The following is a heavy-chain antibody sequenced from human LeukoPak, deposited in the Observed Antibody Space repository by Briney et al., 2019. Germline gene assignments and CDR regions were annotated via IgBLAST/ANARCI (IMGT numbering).Heavy chain of an antibody. D-gene: IGHD3-22*01. V-gene: IGHV3-48*04. J-gene: IGHJ4*02. CDR3: ARDLSYYYDSSAGFDY. CDR2: ISSSSSTI. Sequence: GGSLRLSCAASGFTFSSYSMNWVRQAPGKGLEWVSYISSSSSTIYYADSVKGRFTISRDNAKNSLYLQMNSLRAEDTAVYYCARDLSYYYDSSAGFDYWGQGTLSPSPQ. CDR1: GFTFSSYS.